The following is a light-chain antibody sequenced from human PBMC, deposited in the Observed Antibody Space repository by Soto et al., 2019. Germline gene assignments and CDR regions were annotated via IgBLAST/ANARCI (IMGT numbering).Light chain of an antibody. Sequence: QTVVTQEPSLSVSPGRTVTLTCALSSGSVSTTYYPSWYQQTPGQAPRTLIFRTNTRSSGVPDRFSGSILGNKAALTITGAQADDECVYYCVLYMGNGNWLFGGGTKLTVL. CDR2: RTN. V-gene: IGLV8-61*01. J-gene: IGLJ3*02. CDR3: VLYMGNGNWL. CDR1: SGSVSTTYY.